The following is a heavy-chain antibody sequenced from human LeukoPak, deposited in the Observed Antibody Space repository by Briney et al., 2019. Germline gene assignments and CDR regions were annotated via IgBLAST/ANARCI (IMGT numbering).Heavy chain of an antibody. Sequence: ASVKVSCKASGYTFTSYGISWVRQAPGQGLEWMGWISAYNGNTNYAQKLQGRVTMTTDTSTSTAYMELRSLRSDDTAVYYCARVQDPYYYGSGTNWFDPWGQGTLVTVSS. CDR3: ARVQDPYYYGSGTNWFDP. D-gene: IGHD3-10*01. CDR2: ISAYNGNT. CDR1: GYTFTSYG. V-gene: IGHV1-18*01. J-gene: IGHJ5*02.